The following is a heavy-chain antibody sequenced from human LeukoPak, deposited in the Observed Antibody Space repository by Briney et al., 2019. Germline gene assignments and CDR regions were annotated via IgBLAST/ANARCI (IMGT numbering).Heavy chain of an antibody. D-gene: IGHD6-19*01. Sequence: PSETLSLTCTVSGRSISSYYWSWIRHPPGRGLEWIGYIYYSGSTNYNPSLKSRVTISVDTSRNQFSLKLSSVTAAGTAVYYCATHSSGWYIAFDIWGQGTMVTVSS. CDR3: ATHSSGWYIAFDI. V-gene: IGHV4-59*01. CDR1: GRSISSYY. J-gene: IGHJ3*02. CDR2: IYYSGST.